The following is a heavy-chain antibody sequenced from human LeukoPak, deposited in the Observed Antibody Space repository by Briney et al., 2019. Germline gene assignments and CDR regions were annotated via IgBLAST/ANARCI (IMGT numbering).Heavy chain of an antibody. D-gene: IGHD1-26*01. V-gene: IGHV4-4*09. Sequence: SETLSLTCTVSGGSISSYYWSWIRQPPGKGLEWIGYIYTSGSTNYNPSLKSRVTISVDTSKNQFSLKLSSVTAADTAVYYCARQGIVGATADYRPYYYYYMDVWGKGTTVTVSS. CDR1: GGSISSYY. CDR3: ARQGIVGATADYRPYYYYYMDV. CDR2: IYTSGST. J-gene: IGHJ6*03.